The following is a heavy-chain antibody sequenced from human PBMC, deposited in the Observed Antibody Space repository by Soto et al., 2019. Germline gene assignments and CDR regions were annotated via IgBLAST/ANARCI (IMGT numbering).Heavy chain of an antibody. Sequence: QITLKESGPPLVKPTQTLTLTCTFSGFSLSTSGVGVGWIRQPPGKALEWLTFIYWDDDKRNSPFLKSRLTIATDTYKNQGVLTTTNMDPVDTATYYCPHLVVAGITYYFYSWGQGTLVTVSS. CDR2: IYWDDDK. CDR1: GFSLSTSGVG. V-gene: IGHV2-5*02. D-gene: IGHD2-15*01. CDR3: PHLVVAGITYYFYS. J-gene: IGHJ4*02.